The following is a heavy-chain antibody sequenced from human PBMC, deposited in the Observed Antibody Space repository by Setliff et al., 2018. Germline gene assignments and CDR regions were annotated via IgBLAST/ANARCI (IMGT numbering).Heavy chain of an antibody. CDR1: GFTVSPND. CDR2: LYDDGSE. Sequence: QPGGSLRLSCAASGFTVSPNDMSWVRQAPGKGLEWISLLYDDGSEFYSDSVKGRFTISRDTSKNMLYLQMTSLKPEDSAVYYCRQWFRELLRDHWGQGTLVTVSS. J-gene: IGHJ4*02. D-gene: IGHD3-10*01. CDR3: RQWFRELLRDH. V-gene: IGHV3-53*01.